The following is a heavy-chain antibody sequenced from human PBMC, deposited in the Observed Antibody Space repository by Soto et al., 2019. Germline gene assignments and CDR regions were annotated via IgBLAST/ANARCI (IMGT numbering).Heavy chain of an antibody. V-gene: IGHV1-69*13. D-gene: IGHD2-2*01. CDR1: GGSFISYA. Sequence: SVKLSCKASGGSFISYAIIWVRQAPGQGLEWMGGIIPIFGTANYAQKFQCRVTITADESTSTAYMELSSLRSEDTAVYYCARDCSSNRCYPLYYYGMDVWGQGTTVTVSS. J-gene: IGHJ6*02. CDR2: IIPIFGTA. CDR3: ARDCSSNRCYPLYYYGMDV.